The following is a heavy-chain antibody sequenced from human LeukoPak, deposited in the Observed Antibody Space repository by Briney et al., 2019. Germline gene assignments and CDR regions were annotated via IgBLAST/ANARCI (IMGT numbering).Heavy chain of an antibody. CDR3: ARESWNYGSYFDY. V-gene: IGHV4-31*03. D-gene: IGHD1-7*01. Sequence: SETLSLTCTVSGGSISSGGYYWSWIRQHPGKGLEWIGYIYYSGSTYYNPSLKSRATISVDTSKNQFSLKLSSVTAADTAVYYCARESWNYGSYFDYWGQGTLVTVSS. CDR2: IYYSGST. CDR1: GGSISSGGYY. J-gene: IGHJ4*02.